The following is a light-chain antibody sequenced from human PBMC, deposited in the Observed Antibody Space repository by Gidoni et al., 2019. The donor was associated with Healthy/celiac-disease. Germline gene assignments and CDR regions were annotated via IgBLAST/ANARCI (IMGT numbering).Light chain of an antibody. V-gene: IGKV3-15*01. CDR3: QQYNNWPTLT. CDR2: GAS. J-gene: IGKJ4*01. CDR1: QSVSSN. Sequence: EIVKTQSPATLSVSPGERATIPCRASQSVSSNLAWYQQKPGHAPRLLIYGASTRATGIPARFSGSGSGTDFTLTISSLQSEDFAVYYCQQYNNWPTLTFXGXTKVEIK.